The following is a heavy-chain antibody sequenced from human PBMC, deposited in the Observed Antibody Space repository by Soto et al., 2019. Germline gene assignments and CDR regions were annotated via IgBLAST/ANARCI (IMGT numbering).Heavy chain of an antibody. Sequence: GGSLRLSCAASGFTFSSYAMSWVRQAPGKGLEWVSAISGSGGSTYYADSVKGRFTISRDNSKNTLYLQMNSLRAEDTAVYYCAKVPSDIVVVPAANWFDPWGQGTLVTVSS. D-gene: IGHD2-2*01. CDR1: GFTFSSYA. CDR2: ISGSGGST. J-gene: IGHJ5*02. CDR3: AKVPSDIVVVPAANWFDP. V-gene: IGHV3-23*01.